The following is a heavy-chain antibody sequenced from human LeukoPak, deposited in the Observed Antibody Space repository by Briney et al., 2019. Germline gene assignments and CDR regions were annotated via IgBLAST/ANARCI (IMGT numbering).Heavy chain of an antibody. CDR2: IYYSGST. CDR1: GFTFSRYW. Sequence: TGGSLRLSCAGSGFTFSRYWMSWVRQPPGKGLEWIGSIYYSGSTYYNPSLKSRVTISVDTSKNQFSLKLSSVTAADTAVYYCARQEDGDSSWFDPWGQGTLVTVSS. J-gene: IGHJ5*02. CDR3: ARQEDGDSSWFDP. D-gene: IGHD4-17*01. V-gene: IGHV4-39*01.